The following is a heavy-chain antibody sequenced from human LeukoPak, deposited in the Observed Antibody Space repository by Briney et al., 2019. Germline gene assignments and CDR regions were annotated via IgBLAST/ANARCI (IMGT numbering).Heavy chain of an antibody. D-gene: IGHD3-10*01. CDR3: ARRVGRWFGERAYYYNYMDV. CDR2: IYSSGRT. J-gene: IGHJ6*03. Sequence: SETLSLTCTVSGDSISSGSYYWSWIRQPAGEGLEWIGRIYSSGRTHYSPSLKSRVTISVDTSRNQFYLRLSSVTAADTAVYYCARRVGRWFGERAYYYNYMDVWGKGTTVTISS. CDR1: GDSISSGSYY. V-gene: IGHV4-61*02.